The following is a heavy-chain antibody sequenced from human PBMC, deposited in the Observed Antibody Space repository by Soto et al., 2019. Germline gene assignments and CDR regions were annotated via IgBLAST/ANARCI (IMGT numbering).Heavy chain of an antibody. CDR2: ISYDGSNK. V-gene: IGHV3-30-3*01. CDR1: GFTVSSYA. CDR3: ARDTIFGENGTIYGIFDY. Sequence: XESLSLSCAASGFTVSSYAMHWVRQAPGKGLEWVAVISYDGSNKYYADSVKGRFTISRDNSKNTLYLQMNSLRAEDTAVYYCARDTIFGENGTIYGIFDYWGQGTLVTVSS. D-gene: IGHD3-3*01. J-gene: IGHJ4*02.